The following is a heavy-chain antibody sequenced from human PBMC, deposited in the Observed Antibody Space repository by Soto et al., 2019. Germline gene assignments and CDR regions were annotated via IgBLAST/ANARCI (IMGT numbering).Heavy chain of an antibody. D-gene: IGHD3-3*01. CDR3: ARGAISVYGMDV. V-gene: IGHV4-59*12. J-gene: IGHJ6*02. CDR1: GGSISSYY. CDR2: INHSGST. Sequence: SETLSLTCTVSGGSISSYYWSWIRQPPGKGLEWIGYINHSGSTNYNPSLKSRVTISVDTSKNQFSLKLSSVTAADTAVYYCARGAISVYGMDVSGQGTTVTVSS.